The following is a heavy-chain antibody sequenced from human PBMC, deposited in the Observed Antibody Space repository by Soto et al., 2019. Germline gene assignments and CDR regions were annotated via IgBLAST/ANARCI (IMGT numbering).Heavy chain of an antibody. J-gene: IGHJ4*02. V-gene: IGHV3-23*01. CDR1: GFTFSSYA. CDR3: ASVLLWFGELLYFNSFDY. Sequence: EVQLLESGGGLVQPGGSLRLSCAASGFTFSSYAMSWVRQAPGKGLEWVSAISGSGGSTYYADSVKGRFTISRDNSMNTLYLQMNSLRAEDTAVYYCASVLLWFGELLYFNSFDYWGQGTLVTVSS. D-gene: IGHD3-10*01. CDR2: ISGSGGST.